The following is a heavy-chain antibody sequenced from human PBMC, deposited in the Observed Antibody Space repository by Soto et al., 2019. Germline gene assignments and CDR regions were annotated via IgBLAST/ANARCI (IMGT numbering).Heavy chain of an antibody. CDR3: AKGGSGNYLTYYYYYGMDV. CDR2: ISYDGNNK. D-gene: IGHD3-22*01. J-gene: IGHJ6*02. V-gene: IGHV3-30*18. CDR1: GFSLSNNG. Sequence: GSLRLSCAASGFSLSNNGMHWVRQAPGKGLEWVAVISYDGNNKYYADSVKGRFTISRDNSKNTVYLEMNNLRAEDTAMYYCAKGGSGNYLTYYYYYGMDVWGQGTTVTVSS.